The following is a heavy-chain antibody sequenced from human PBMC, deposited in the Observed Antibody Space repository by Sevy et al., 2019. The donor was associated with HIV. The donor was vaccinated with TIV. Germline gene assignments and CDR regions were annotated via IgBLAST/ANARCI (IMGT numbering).Heavy chain of an antibody. CDR2: IWYDGTIK. V-gene: IGHV3-33*08. CDR1: GFTFSSYV. D-gene: IGHD2-21*02. Sequence: GGSLRLSCAASGFTFSSYVMHWVRQAPGKGLEWVALIWYDGTIKYYADSVKGRFTISRDNSKDTLFLQMNSLTPEDMAVYYCARGGGYCGGDCYSIDYCGQGALVTVSS. CDR3: ARGGGYCGGDCYSIDY. J-gene: IGHJ4*02.